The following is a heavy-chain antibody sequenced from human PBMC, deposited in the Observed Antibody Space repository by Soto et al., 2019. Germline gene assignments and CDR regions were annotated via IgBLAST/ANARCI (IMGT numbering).Heavy chain of an antibody. CDR1: GFTFTSSA. CDR3: AAEAVFLEWLPEQQYYGMDV. Sequence: GASVKVSCKASGFTFTSSAVQWVRQARGQRLEWIGWIVVGSGNTNYAQKFQERVTITRDMSTSTAYMELSSLRSEDTAVYYCAAEAVFLEWLPEQQYYGMDVWGQGTTVTVSS. D-gene: IGHD3-3*01. V-gene: IGHV1-58*01. CDR2: IVVGSGNT. J-gene: IGHJ6*02.